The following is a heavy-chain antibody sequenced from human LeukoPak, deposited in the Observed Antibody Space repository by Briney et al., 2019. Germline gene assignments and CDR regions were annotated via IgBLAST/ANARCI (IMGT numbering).Heavy chain of an antibody. V-gene: IGHV1-18*04. CDR1: GYTFTSYY. J-gene: IGHJ5*02. CDR3: ACTGDGSSWYSNWFDP. CDR2: ISAYNGNT. Sequence: ASVTVSCKASGYTFTSYYMHWVRQAPGKGLEWMGWISAYNGNTNYAQKLQGRVTMTTDTSTSTAYMELRSLRSDDTAVYYCACTGDGSSWYSNWFDPWGQGTLVTVSS. D-gene: IGHD6-13*01.